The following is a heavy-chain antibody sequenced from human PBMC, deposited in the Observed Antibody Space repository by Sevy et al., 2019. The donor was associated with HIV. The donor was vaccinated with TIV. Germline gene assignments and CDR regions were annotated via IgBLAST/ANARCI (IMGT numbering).Heavy chain of an antibody. CDR2: ISNDGSNK. Sequence: GGSLRLSCAASGFTFSSYGMHWVRQAPGKGLEWVAVISNDGSNKYYADSVKGRFTISRDNSKNTLYLQMNSLRAEDTAVYYCAKDRGLRYFDWLNFLVYWGQGTLVTVSS. D-gene: IGHD3-9*01. V-gene: IGHV3-30*18. J-gene: IGHJ4*02. CDR3: AKDRGLRYFDWLNFLVY. CDR1: GFTFSSYG.